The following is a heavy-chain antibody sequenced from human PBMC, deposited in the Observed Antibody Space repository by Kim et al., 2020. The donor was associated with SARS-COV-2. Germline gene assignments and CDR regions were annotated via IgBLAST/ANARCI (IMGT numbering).Heavy chain of an antibody. J-gene: IGHJ3*02. CDR3: ARDHYGGNSPDAFDI. D-gene: IGHD4-17*01. CDR2: INWNGGST. Sequence: GGSLRLSCAASGFTFDDYGMSWVRQAPGKGLEWVSGINWNGGSTGYADSVKGRFTISRDNAKNSLYLQMNRLRAEDTALYHCARDHYGGNSPDAFDIWGQGTMVTVSS. CDR1: GFTFDDYG. V-gene: IGHV3-20*01.